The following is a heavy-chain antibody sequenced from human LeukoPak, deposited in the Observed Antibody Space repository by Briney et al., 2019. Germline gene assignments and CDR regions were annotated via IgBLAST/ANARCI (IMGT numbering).Heavy chain of an antibody. CDR3: ARHGARTPRVRGVNPPARGAFDI. V-gene: IGHV3-30*04. D-gene: IGHD3-10*01. J-gene: IGHJ3*02. CDR2: IRYDGSNK. Sequence: GRSLRLSCVASGFTFSNYAIHWVRQAPGKGLEWVAFIRYDGSNKYYADSVKGRFTISRDNSKNTLYLQMNSLRAEDTAVYYCARHGARTPRVRGVNPPARGAFDIWGQGTMVTVSS. CDR1: GFTFSNYA.